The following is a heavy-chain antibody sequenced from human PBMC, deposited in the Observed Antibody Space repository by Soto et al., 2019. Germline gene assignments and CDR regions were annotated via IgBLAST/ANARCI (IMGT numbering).Heavy chain of an antibody. CDR1: GGTFSSYA. Sequence: SVRVSCKASGGTFSSYAISWVRQAPGQGLEWMGGIIPIFGTANYAQKFQGRVTITADESTSTAYMELSSLRSEDTAVYYCARETPNIYGGNPDYYYGMDVWGQGTTVTVSS. CDR2: IIPIFGTA. V-gene: IGHV1-69*13. CDR3: ARETPNIYGGNPDYYYGMDV. D-gene: IGHD4-17*01. J-gene: IGHJ6*02.